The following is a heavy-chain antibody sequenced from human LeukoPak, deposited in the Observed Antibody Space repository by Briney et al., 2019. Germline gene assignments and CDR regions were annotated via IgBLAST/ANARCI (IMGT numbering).Heavy chain of an antibody. D-gene: IGHD6-19*01. V-gene: IGHV4-34*01. CDR2: INHSGST. Sequence: SETLSLTCAVYGGSFSGYYWSWLRQPPGKGLEWIGEINHSGSTNYNPSLKSRVTISVDTSKNQFSLKLSSVTAADPAVYYCARYNLLAAVAGTGAFDYWGQGTLVTVSS. CDR3: ARYNLLAAVAGTGAFDY. CDR1: GGSFSGYY. J-gene: IGHJ4*02.